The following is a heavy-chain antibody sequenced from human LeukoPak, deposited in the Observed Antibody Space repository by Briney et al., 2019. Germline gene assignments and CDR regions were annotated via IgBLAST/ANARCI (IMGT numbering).Heavy chain of an antibody. J-gene: IGHJ6*03. CDR3: ARWVRWDYYYYYMDV. D-gene: IGHD5-12*01. CDR1: GFTFSSYW. V-gene: IGHV3-7*01. CDR2: IKQDGSEK. Sequence: GGSLRLSCAASGFTFSSYWMSWVRQAPGKGLEWVANIKQDGSEKYYVVSVKGRFTISRDNAKNSLYLQMNSLRAEDTAVYYCARWVRWDYYYYYMDVWGKGTTVTISS.